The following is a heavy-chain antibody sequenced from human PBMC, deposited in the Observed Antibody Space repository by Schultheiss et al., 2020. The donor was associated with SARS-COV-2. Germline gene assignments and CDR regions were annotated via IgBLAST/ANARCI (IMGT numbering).Heavy chain of an antibody. D-gene: IGHD2-2*01. J-gene: IGHJ6*03. CDR2: IYYSGST. V-gene: IGHV4-59*01. Sequence: SETLSLTCTVSGGSISSYYWSWIRQPPGKGLEWIGYIYYSGSTNYNPSLKSRVTISLDTSKNQFSLKLSSVTAADTAVYYCARGAVVVPAATYYYYMDVWGKGTTVTVSS. CDR3: ARGAVVVPAATYYYYMDV. CDR1: GGSISSYY.